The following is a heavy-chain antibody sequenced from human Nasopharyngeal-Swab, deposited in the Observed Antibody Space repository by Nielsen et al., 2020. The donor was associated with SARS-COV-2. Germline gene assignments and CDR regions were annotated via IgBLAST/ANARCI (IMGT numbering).Heavy chain of an antibody. CDR1: GFTFSSCW. J-gene: IGHJ4*02. Sequence: GGSLRLSCAASGFTFSSCWMHWVRQAPGKGLVWVSRINSDGSSTSYADSVKGRFTISRDNAKKTLYLQMNSLRAEDTAVYYCARYSSSWGFFDFWGQGTLVTFSS. V-gene: IGHV3-74*01. CDR3: ARYSSSWGFFDF. D-gene: IGHD6-13*01. CDR2: INSDGSST.